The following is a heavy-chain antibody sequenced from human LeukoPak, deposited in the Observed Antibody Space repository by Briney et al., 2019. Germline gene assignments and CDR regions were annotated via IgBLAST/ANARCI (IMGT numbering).Heavy chain of an antibody. CDR3: ARIREAFELELPLLSDYYYYGMDV. CDR1: GYTFTSYG. D-gene: IGHD1-7*01. Sequence: ASVKVSCKASGYTFTSYGISWVRQAPGHGLEWMGLISAYNGNTNYAQKLQGRVTMTTDTSTSTAYMELRSLRSDDTAVYYCARIREAFELELPLLSDYYYYGMDVWGQGATVTVSS. CDR2: ISAYNGNT. J-gene: IGHJ6*02. V-gene: IGHV1-18*01.